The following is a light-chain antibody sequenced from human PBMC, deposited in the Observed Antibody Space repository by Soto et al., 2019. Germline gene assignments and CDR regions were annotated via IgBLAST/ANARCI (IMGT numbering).Light chain of an antibody. CDR2: DAS. CDR1: QSVGTN. V-gene: IGKV3-15*01. Sequence: EIVMTQSPATMSLSPGDRAALSCRASQSVGTNLAWYQQKPGQAPTLLIYDASTRATRLPDRFSGSGSGTEFNLTITSLQSEDFAIYYCQQYNNWPPDFTFGQGTKLELK. J-gene: IGKJ2*01. CDR3: QQYNNWPPDFT.